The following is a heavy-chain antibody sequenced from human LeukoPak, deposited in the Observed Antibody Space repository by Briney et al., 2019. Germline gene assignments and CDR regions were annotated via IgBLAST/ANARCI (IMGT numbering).Heavy chain of an antibody. Sequence: GGSLRLSCAASGFTFSRYVMNWVRQVPGRRPDWVSSISATGGEIFYADSVKGRFTISRDNSKNSLYLQMNSLRAEDTAVYYCAELGITMIGGVWGKGTTVTISS. V-gene: IGHV3-23*01. CDR1: GFTFSRYV. J-gene: IGHJ6*04. CDR2: ISATGGEI. CDR3: AELGITMIGGV. D-gene: IGHD3-10*02.